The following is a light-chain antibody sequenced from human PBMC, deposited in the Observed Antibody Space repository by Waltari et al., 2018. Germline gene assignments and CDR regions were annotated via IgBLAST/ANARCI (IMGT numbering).Light chain of an antibody. J-gene: IGKJ1*01. CDR3: QKYGTLPAT. V-gene: IGKV3-20*01. CDR1: QSISKY. Sequence: IMSTQSPGTLSLSPGERATLSCRASQSISKYLAWSQQKPGQAPRLLIYDAASRATGIPDRFGGSGSGTDFSLTISRLEPEDSAVYYCQKYGTLPATFGQGTKVEIK. CDR2: DAA.